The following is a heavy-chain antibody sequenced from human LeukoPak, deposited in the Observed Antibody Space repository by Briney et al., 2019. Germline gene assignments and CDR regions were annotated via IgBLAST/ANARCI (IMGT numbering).Heavy chain of an antibody. D-gene: IGHD1-1*01. V-gene: IGHV1-18*04. CDR3: ARAGKYAINEGFDY. J-gene: IGHJ4*02. CDR2: ISAYNGNT. Sequence: ASAKVSCKASGYTFTGYYMHWVRQAPGQGLEWMGWISAYNGNTNYAQKLQGRVTMTTDTSTSTAYMELRSLRSDDTAVYYCARAGKYAINEGFDYWGQGTLVTVSS. CDR1: GYTFTGYY.